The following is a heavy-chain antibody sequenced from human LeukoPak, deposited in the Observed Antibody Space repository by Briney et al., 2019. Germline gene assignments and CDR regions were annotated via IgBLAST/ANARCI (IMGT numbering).Heavy chain of an antibody. CDR3: ARDARIAVAGTLPFDY. V-gene: IGHV1-18*01. D-gene: IGHD6-19*01. J-gene: IGHJ4*02. CDR2: ISAYNGNT. CDR1: GYTFTSYG. Sequence: APVKVSCKASGYTFTSYGISWVRQAPGQGLEWMGWISAYNGNTNYAQKLQGRVTMTTDTSTSTAYMELRSLRSDDTAVYYCARDARIAVAGTLPFDYWGQGTLVTVSS.